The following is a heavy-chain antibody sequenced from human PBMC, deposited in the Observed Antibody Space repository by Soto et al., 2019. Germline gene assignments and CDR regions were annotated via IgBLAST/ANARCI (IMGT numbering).Heavy chain of an antibody. J-gene: IGHJ5*02. CDR2: FYYSGST. CDR1: GGSISSSNYY. Sequence: QLQLQESGPGLVKPSETLSLTCTVSGGSISSSNYYWAWIRQPPGKGLEWIGSFYYSGSTYYKPSLKRRVRISVDTSKNQFSLKLSSVTAADTPVYYCARPIEGGSSGYYHWGQGPLVTVSS. V-gene: IGHV4-39*01. CDR3: ARPIEGGSSGYYH. D-gene: IGHD3-22*01.